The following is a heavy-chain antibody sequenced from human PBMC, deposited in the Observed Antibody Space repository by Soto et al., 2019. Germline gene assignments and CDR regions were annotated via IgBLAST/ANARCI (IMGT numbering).Heavy chain of an antibody. J-gene: IGHJ4*01. CDR1: GFTFSSYA. V-gene: IGHV3-23*01. Sequence: EVQLLESGGGLVQPGGSLRLSCAASGFTFSSYAMNWVRQAPGKGLEWVSAISRSGGSTYYADSVKGRFTISRDNSKKNLHRQMNSGRDEDTAVYYCEKDIFTTRQFSRVRGVANDYWGQGTLVTDSS. CDR3: EKDIFTTRQFSRVRGVANDY. D-gene: IGHD3-10*01. CDR2: ISRSGGST.